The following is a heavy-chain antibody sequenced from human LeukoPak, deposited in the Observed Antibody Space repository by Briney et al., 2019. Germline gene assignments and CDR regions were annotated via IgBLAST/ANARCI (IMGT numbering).Heavy chain of an antibody. CDR3: ARDPRTVRI. Sequence: GGSLRLSCAATGFTFSDYYFSWIRQAPGKGLEWLSYISSSGTTIYYADSVKGRFTISRDNAKNSLYLQMNSLRVEDTAVYYCARDPRTVRIWGQGTLVTVSS. CDR1: GFTFSDYY. V-gene: IGHV3-11*04. CDR2: ISSSGTTI. J-gene: IGHJ4*02. D-gene: IGHD1-1*01.